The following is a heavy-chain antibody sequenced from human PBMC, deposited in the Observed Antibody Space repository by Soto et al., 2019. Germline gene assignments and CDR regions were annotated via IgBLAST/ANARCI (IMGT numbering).Heavy chain of an antibody. D-gene: IGHD3-9*01. J-gene: IGHJ4*02. CDR2: IYNTGTT. CDR1: GGSVYDFY. Sequence: SETLSLTCSVSGGSVYDFYWNWLRQSPGKGLEWIGNIYNTGTTNYNPSLRSRATISIDTSKNQFSLHLKSVTAADSAMYFCARGHGIYVRFDFWGQGALVTVSS. CDR3: ARGHGIYVRFDF. V-gene: IGHV4-59*02.